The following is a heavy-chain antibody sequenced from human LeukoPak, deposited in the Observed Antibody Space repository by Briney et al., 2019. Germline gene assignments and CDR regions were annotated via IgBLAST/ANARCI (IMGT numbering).Heavy chain of an antibody. Sequence: PGGSLRLSCAASGFTFSSYAMHWVRQAPGKGLEYVSGINSNGDSTFYANSVKGRFTSSRDNSRNTMFFQMGSLRAEDMAVYFCARDDGYSIDFWGQGTLVAVSS. D-gene: IGHD5-24*01. J-gene: IGHJ4*02. CDR3: ARDDGYSIDF. V-gene: IGHV3-64*01. CDR1: GFTFSSYA. CDR2: INSNGDST.